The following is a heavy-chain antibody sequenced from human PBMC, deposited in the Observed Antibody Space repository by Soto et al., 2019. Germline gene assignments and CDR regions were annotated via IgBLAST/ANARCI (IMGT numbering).Heavy chain of an antibody. CDR3: ARLDDSSGYYSDYYYGMHV. D-gene: IGHD3-22*01. CDR1: GYSFTSYW. J-gene: IGHJ6*02. CDR2: IYPGDSDT. V-gene: IGHV5-51*01. Sequence: GESLKISCKGSGYSFTSYWIGWVRQMPGKGLEWMGIIYPGDSDTRYSPSFQGQVTISADKSISTAYLQWSSLKASDTAMYYCARLDDSSGYYSDYYYGMHVWGQGTPVTVFS.